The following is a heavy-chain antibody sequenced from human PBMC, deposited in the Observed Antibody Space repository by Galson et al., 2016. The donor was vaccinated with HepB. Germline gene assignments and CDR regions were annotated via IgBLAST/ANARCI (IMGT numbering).Heavy chain of an antibody. CDR2: FNGGGGDT. Sequence: SLRLSCAASGLTFSSYAMSWVRQAPGKGLEWVSGFNGGGGDTNYADSVKGRFTISRDNSKSMLFLNMNSLRVEDTATYFCAKEGASAASSIDSWGQGTLVTVSS. D-gene: IGHD4/OR15-4a*01. V-gene: IGHV3-23*01. CDR3: AKEGASAASSIDS. CDR1: GLTFSSYA. J-gene: IGHJ4*02.